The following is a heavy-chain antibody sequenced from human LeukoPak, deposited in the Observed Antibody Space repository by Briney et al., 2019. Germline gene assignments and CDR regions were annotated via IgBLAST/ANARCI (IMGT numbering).Heavy chain of an antibody. J-gene: IGHJ4*02. Sequence: PSETLSVTCTVSGGSISNYYWSWIRQPPGKGLEWIGYVYYSGSTDYNPSLKSRVTISVDTSKNQFSLKLSSVTAADTAVYYCARSPQQWLVQFDYWGQGTLVTVSS. CDR1: GGSISNYY. CDR3: ARSPQQWLVQFDY. V-gene: IGHV4-59*01. D-gene: IGHD6-19*01. CDR2: VYYSGST.